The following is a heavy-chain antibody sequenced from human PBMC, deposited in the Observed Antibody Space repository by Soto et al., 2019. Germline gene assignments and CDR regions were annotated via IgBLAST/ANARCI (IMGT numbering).Heavy chain of an antibody. D-gene: IGHD2-21*02. CDR3: THSRCGGDCLQSYSSHYYYGMDV. Sequence: QITLMESGPTLVNPTQTLTLTCTFSGFSLNTGGVGVGWIRQPPGKALEWLALIYWDDDKRYSPSLRSRLTINKDTSKNQVVLTMTNMDPVDTATYYCTHSRCGGDCLQSYSSHYYYGMDVWGQGTTVTVSS. V-gene: IGHV2-5*02. CDR1: GFSLNTGGVG. CDR2: IYWDDDK. J-gene: IGHJ6*02.